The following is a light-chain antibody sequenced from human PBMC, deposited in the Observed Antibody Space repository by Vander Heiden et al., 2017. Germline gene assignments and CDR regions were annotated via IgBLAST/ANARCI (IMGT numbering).Light chain of an antibody. CDR1: KLGDKY. Sequence: SYELNHPPSLSVYPGQTASITCSGDKLGDKYACWYQQKPGQSPVLVIYQDSKRPSGIPERFSGSNSGNTATLTISGTQAMDEADYYCQAWDSSTANWVFGGGTKLTVL. J-gene: IGLJ3*02. CDR2: QDS. V-gene: IGLV3-1*01. CDR3: QAWDSSTANWV.